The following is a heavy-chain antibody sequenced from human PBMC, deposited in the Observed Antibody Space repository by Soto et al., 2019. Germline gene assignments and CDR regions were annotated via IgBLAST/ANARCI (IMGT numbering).Heavy chain of an antibody. D-gene: IGHD6-6*01. CDR3: ARGRIAARHYFDY. J-gene: IGHJ4*02. Sequence: SETLSLTCAVYGGSFSGYCWSWIRQPPGKGLEWIGEINHSGSTNYNPSLKSRVTISVDTSKNQFSLKLSSVTAADTAVYYCARGRIAARHYFDYWGQGTLVTVSS. V-gene: IGHV4-34*01. CDR2: INHSGST. CDR1: GGSFSGYC.